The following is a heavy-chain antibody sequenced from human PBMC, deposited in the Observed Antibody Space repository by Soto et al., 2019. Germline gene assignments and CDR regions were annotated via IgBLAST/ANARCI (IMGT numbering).Heavy chain of an antibody. CDR2: INPSGGTT. CDR3: ARAGGETDYYYGMDV. Sequence: QVQLVQSGAEVKKPGASVKVSCKASGYAFSNYYMHWVRQAPGHGLEWMGIINPSGGTTTYTQEFQARVTMTSDTSTSTVFMELSSLRSDDTVVYYCARAGGETDYYYGMDVWGQGTTVTVSS. J-gene: IGHJ6*02. V-gene: IGHV1-46*01. D-gene: IGHD2-21*01. CDR1: GYAFSNYY.